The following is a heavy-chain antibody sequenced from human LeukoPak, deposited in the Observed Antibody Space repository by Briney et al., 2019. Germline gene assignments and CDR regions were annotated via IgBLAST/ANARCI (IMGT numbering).Heavy chain of an antibody. D-gene: IGHD2-21*02. V-gene: IGHV4-34*01. CDR3: ARVSSAYCGGDCYSGTIDY. Sequence: SETLSLTCAIYSESFSGYFWSWIRQPPGKGLEWIGEINYSGSTNYNPSLKSRVTISVDTSKNQFSLKLSSVTAADTAVYYCARVSSAYCGGDCYSGTIDYWGQGTLVTVSS. J-gene: IGHJ4*02. CDR1: SESFSGYF. CDR2: INYSGST.